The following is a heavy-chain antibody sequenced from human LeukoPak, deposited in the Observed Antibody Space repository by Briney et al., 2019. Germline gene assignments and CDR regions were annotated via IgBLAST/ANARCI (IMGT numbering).Heavy chain of an antibody. CDR1: GFTFSSYG. V-gene: IGHV3-33*01. Sequence: GETLRLSCAASGFTFSSYGMNWVRQAPGKGLEWVAVIWYDGSNKYYADSVKGRFTISRDNSKNTLYLQMNSLRAEDTAVYYCARDWGIAVAGTIDYWGQGTLVTVSS. CDR3: ARDWGIAVAGTIDY. J-gene: IGHJ4*02. D-gene: IGHD6-19*01. CDR2: IWYDGSNK.